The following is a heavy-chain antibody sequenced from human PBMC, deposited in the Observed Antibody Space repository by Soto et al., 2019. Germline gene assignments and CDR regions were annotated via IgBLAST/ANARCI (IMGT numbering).Heavy chain of an antibody. D-gene: IGHD6-13*01. CDR1: GFSIRTYW. CDR2: IKFDATEK. J-gene: IGHJ4*02. V-gene: IGHV3-7*05. Sequence: EMQLVESGGDLVQPGGSLRLSCAASGFSIRTYWMGWVRQFPGKGLEWVANIKFDATEKPYVESVEGQFTISRDNSKNTLYLPPSRLRGDDPAIYYCAAWTRSTWFDYWGPGTLVTVS. CDR3: AAWTRSTWFDY.